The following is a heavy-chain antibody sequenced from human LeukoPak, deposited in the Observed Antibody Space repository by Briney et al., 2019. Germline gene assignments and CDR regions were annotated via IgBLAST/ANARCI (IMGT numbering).Heavy chain of an antibody. CDR2: ISSTSAYR. D-gene: IGHD1-26*01. J-gene: IGHJ6*03. V-gene: IGHV3-21*01. CDR1: GFAFNAYT. CDR3: ARVTMGATTLNYYYFLMDV. Sequence: NPGGSLRLSCVGSGFAFNAYTITWVRQAPGKGLEWVSSISSTSAYRQYGDSVRGRFTISRDNTKNSVYLQMDSLGAEDTAVYHCARVTMGATTLNYYYFLMDVWGKGTTVTVSS.